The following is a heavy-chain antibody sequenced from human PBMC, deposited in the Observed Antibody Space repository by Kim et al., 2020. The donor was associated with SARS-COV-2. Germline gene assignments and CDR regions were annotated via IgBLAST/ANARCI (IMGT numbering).Heavy chain of an antibody. V-gene: IGHV3-33*01. CDR3: ARDSERSWIQYAFDI. CDR2: IWYDGSNK. Sequence: GGSLRLSCAASGFTFSSYGMHWVRQAPGKGLEWVAVIWYDGSNKYYADSVKGRFTISRDNSKNTLYLQMNSLRAEDTAVYYCARDSERSWIQYAFDIWGQGTMVTVSS. D-gene: IGHD5-18*01. J-gene: IGHJ3*02. CDR1: GFTFSSYG.